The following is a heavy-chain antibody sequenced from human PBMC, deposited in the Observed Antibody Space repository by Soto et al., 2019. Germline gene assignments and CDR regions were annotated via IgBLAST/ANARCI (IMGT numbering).Heavy chain of an antibody. CDR3: ARGLAADGA. J-gene: IGHJ5*02. Sequence: QVQLVQSGAEVKKPGASVKVSCTASGYTFIHYAIHWVRHAPGQRLEWMGFINAGSGNTKYSQTFQGRLTFTKDTSASTAYMDPSSLRSEDTAIYYCARGLAADGAWGQGTLVTVSS. D-gene: IGHD6-13*01. CDR1: GYTFIHYA. V-gene: IGHV1-3*01. CDR2: INAGSGNT.